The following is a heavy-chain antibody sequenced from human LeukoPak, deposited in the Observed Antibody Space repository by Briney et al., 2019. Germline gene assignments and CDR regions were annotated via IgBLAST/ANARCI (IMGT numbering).Heavy chain of an antibody. CDR1: GFTFDDYA. CDR2: ISWNSGSI. D-gene: IGHD3-22*01. J-gene: IGHJ4*02. CDR3: AKDNDSSGYPIRRLDY. Sequence: GGSLRLSCAASGFTFDDYAMHWVRQAPGKGLEWVSGISWNSGSIGYADSVKGRFTISRDNAKNSLYLQMNSLRAEDTALYYCAKDNDSSGYPIRRLDYWGQGTPVTVSS. V-gene: IGHV3-9*01.